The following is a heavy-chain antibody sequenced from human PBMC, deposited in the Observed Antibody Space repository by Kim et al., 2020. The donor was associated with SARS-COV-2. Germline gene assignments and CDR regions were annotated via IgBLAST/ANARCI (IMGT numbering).Heavy chain of an antibody. V-gene: IGHV3-23*01. D-gene: IGHD3-9*01. J-gene: IGHJ1*01. Sequence: RFPISRDTSKNTLYLQMNSLRAEDTAVYYCAKGSSLRYFDWLLSAEYFQHWGQGTLVTVSS. CDR3: AKGSSLRYFDWLLSAEYFQH.